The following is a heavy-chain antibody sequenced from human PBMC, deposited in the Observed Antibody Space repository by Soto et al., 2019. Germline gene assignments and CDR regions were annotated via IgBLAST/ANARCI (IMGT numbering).Heavy chain of an antibody. V-gene: IGHV3-64*01. D-gene: IGHD3-9*01. CDR1: GFSFSDYG. J-gene: IGHJ6*03. CDR3: ARLAKFVWLNYHSYFIDV. Sequence: PGGSLRLSCAASGFSFSDYGMHWVRQAPGKGPEYVSGISNNGGSTFYANSVKGRFTMSRDNSKNTLYLQMGSLRPEDMAVYHCARLAKFVWLNYHSYFIDVWGKGTTVTVSS. CDR2: ISNNGGST.